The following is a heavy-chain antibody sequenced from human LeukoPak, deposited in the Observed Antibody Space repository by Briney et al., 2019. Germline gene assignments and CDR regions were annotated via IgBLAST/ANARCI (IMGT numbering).Heavy chain of an antibody. D-gene: IGHD6-13*01. V-gene: IGHV1-69*13. CDR3: ARGARRAAADDYYYYYMDV. Sequence: SVKVSCKASGYTFTSYAISWVRQAPGQGLEWMGGIIPIFGTANYAQKFQGRVTITADESTSTAYMELSSLRSEDTAVYYCARGARRAAADDYYYYYMDVWGKGTTVTVSS. CDR1: GYTFTSYA. J-gene: IGHJ6*03. CDR2: IIPIFGTA.